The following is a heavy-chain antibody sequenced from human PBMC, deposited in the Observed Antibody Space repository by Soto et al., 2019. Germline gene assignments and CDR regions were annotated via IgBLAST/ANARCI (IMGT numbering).Heavy chain of an antibody. CDR1: GGSISSYY. V-gene: IGHV4-59*01. CDR2: IYYSGST. CDR3: AREGIAAAGTDYYYYMDV. J-gene: IGHJ6*03. Sequence: SATLSLTCTVSGGSISSYYWSWIRQPPGKGLEWIGYIYYSGSTNYNPSLKSRVTISVDTSKNQFSLKLSSVTAADTAVYYCAREGIAAAGTDYYYYMDVWGKGTTVT. D-gene: IGHD6-13*01.